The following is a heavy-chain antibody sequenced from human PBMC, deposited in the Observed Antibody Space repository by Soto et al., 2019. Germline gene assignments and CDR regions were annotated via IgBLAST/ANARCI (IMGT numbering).Heavy chain of an antibody. CDR3: ARYCSSTSCYGHPPHYGMDV. CDR2: INPNSGGT. J-gene: IGHJ6*02. D-gene: IGHD2-2*01. Sequence: GASVKVSCKASGYTFTGYYVHWVRQAPGQGLEWMGWINPNSGGTNYAQKFQGWVTMTRDTSISTAYMELSRLRSDDTAVYYCARYCSSTSCYGHPPHYGMDVWGQGTTVTVSS. V-gene: IGHV1-2*04. CDR1: GYTFTGYY.